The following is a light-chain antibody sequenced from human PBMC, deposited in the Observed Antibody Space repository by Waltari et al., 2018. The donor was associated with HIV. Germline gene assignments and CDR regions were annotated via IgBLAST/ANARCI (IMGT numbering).Light chain of an antibody. CDR2: SSK. Sequence: QTVVTQEPSLSVSPGGTVTLTCGLTFGPVSSGNYPSWYQQTPGQPPLALIYSSKTRSSGVPDRFSGSILGDKAALTITGAQADDESDYYCSLYLDSGVSVFGGGTRLSV. J-gene: IGLJ3*02. V-gene: IGLV8-61*01. CDR1: FGPVSSGNY. CDR3: SLYLDSGVSV.